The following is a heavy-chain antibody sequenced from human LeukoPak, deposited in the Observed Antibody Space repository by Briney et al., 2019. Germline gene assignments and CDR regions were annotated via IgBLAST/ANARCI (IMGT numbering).Heavy chain of an antibody. CDR1: GGSISGYY. CDR2: IYTSEFT. Sequence: PSETLSLTCTVSGGSISGYYWSWIRQPAGKGLELIGRIYTSEFTNYNPSLKSRVIMSVDTSKNQFSLKLNSVTAADTAVYYCARALSRSSSWEFDPRGQGILVTVSS. V-gene: IGHV4-4*07. CDR3: ARALSRSSSWEFDP. J-gene: IGHJ5*02. D-gene: IGHD6-13*01.